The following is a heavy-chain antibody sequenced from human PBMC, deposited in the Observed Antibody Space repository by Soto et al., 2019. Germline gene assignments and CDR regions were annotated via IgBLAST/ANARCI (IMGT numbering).Heavy chain of an antibody. CDR2: ISYDGSNK. D-gene: IGHD3-22*01. CDR1: GFTFSTYA. Sequence: QVQLVGSGGGVVQPGRSLRLSCAASGFTFSTYAMHWVRQAPGKGLEWVAVISYDGSNKFYADSVEGRFTVSRDNPKNTLYLLMNSLRAEDTAVYYCAKVADSSGYYHFDSWGQGTLVTVSS. CDR3: AKVADSSGYYHFDS. J-gene: IGHJ4*02. V-gene: IGHV3-30*18.